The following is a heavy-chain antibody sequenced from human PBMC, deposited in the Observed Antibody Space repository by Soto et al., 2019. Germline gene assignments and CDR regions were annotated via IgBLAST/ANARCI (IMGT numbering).Heavy chain of an antibody. D-gene: IGHD3-22*01. V-gene: IGHV4-59*01. CDR3: ARGETYYYDSSGSIAGY. J-gene: IGHJ4*02. Sequence: SETLSLTCTVSTGSISPYYWTWIRQPPGKGLEWIGYIYYTGSTNYNPSLKSRVTISLDTSKNQFSLKLSSVTAADTAVYYCARGETYYYDSSGSIAGYWGQGTLVTVSS. CDR1: TGSISPYY. CDR2: IYYTGST.